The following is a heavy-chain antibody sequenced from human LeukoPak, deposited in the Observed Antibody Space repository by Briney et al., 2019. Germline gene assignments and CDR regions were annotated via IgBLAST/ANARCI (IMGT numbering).Heavy chain of an antibody. V-gene: IGHV1-46*01. CDR2: INPSGGST. CDR3: AGDHSSWLDY. CDR1: GYTFTSYG. J-gene: IGHJ4*02. D-gene: IGHD6-13*01. Sequence: ASVTVSCTASGYTFTSYGISWVRQAPGQGLEWMGIINPSGGSTSYAQKFQGRVTMTRDTSTSTVYMELSSLRSEDTAVYYCAGDHSSWLDYWGQGTLVTVSS.